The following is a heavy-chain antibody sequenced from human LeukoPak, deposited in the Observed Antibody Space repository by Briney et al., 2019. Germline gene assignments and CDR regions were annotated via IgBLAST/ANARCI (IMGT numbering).Heavy chain of an antibody. V-gene: IGHV3-30*18. J-gene: IGHJ3*01. D-gene: IGHD6-19*01. CDR1: GLTLSDYG. Sequence: AGGSMRLSCAASGLTLSDYGMHWVRQAPGKGLEWVAVISNDGSDKYYADSVKGRFTISRDISKNTLCLQMNSLRGEDTAVYYCAKSFGSGFDVWGQGTMVTVSS. CDR2: ISNDGSDK. CDR3: AKSFGSGFDV.